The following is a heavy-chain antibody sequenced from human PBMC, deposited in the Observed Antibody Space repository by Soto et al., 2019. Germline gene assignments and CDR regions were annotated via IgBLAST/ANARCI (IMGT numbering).Heavy chain of an antibody. CDR2: ISYDGSNK. V-gene: IGHV3-30-3*01. CDR3: ARWQATVDY. J-gene: IGHJ4*02. CDR1: GFTFSSYA. Sequence: QVQLVESGGGVVQPGRSLRLSCAASGFTFSSYAMHWVRQAPGKGLEWVAVISYDGSNKYYADSVKGRFTISRDNSKNKLYLQMNSLRAEDTAVYYCARWQATVDYWGQGTLVTVSS.